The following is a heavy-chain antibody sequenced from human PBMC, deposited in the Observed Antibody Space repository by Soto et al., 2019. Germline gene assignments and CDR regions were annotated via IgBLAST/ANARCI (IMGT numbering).Heavy chain of an antibody. J-gene: IGHJ4*02. CDR2: ISSSGSII. Sequence: GGSLRLSCAASGFTFSGYYMSWIRQAPGKGLEWVSYISSSGSIIYYADSVKGRFTISRDNARNSLYLQLNSLRAEDTAVYYCARDQGYYDSSGYFDYWGQGTLVTVSS. CDR1: GFTFSGYY. V-gene: IGHV3-11*01. D-gene: IGHD3-22*01. CDR3: ARDQGYYDSSGYFDY.